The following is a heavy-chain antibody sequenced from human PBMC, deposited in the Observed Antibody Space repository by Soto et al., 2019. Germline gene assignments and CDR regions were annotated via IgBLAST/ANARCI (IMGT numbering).Heavy chain of an antibody. CDR3: ARDLSSYSSGWYEL. Sequence: ASVKVSCKASGYTFTSYYMHWVRQAPGQGLEWMGIINPGGGRTNYAQKFQGRVTMTRDTSTSTVYLELSSLRSEDTAVYYCARDLSSYSSGWYELWGRGTLVTVSS. D-gene: IGHD6-19*01. V-gene: IGHV1-46*01. CDR1: GYTFTSYY. CDR2: INPGGGRT. J-gene: IGHJ2*01.